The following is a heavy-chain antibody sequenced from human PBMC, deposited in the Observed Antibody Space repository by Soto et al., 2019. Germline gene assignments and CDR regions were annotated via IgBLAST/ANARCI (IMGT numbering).Heavy chain of an antibody. Sequence: GGSLRLSCAASGFTFSSYAMHWVRQAPGKGLEWVAVISYDGSNKYYADSVKGRFTISRDNSKNTLYLQMNSLRAEDTAVYYCARDEEMATTSSIDYWGQGTLVTVSS. CDR1: GFTFSSYA. D-gene: IGHD1-1*01. CDR3: ARDEEMATTSSIDY. V-gene: IGHV3-30-3*01. J-gene: IGHJ4*02. CDR2: ISYDGSNK.